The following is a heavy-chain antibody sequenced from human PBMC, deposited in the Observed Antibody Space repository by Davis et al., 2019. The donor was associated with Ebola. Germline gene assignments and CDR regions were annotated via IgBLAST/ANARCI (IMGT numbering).Heavy chain of an antibody. CDR3: ARDLFSSGYSSDY. J-gene: IGHJ4*02. D-gene: IGHD3-3*01. V-gene: IGHV4-38-2*02. Sequence: MPSETLSLTCTVSGGSISSYYWGWIRQPPGKGLEWIGSIFHTGSPYYSPSLKSRVTISVDTSKNQFSLRLDSVTAADTAVYYCARDLFSSGYSSDYWGQGTLVTVSA. CDR2: IFHTGSP. CDR1: GGSISSYY.